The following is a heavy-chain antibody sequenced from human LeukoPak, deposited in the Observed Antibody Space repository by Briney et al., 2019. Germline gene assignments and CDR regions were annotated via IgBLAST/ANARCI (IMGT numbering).Heavy chain of an antibody. CDR3: ARLYGGNFRWFDP. CDR2: IYYSGST. Sequence: PSETLSLTCTVSGGSISSSSYYWGWIRQPPGKGLEWIGSIYYSGSTYYNPSLKSRVTISVDTSKNQFSLELSSVTAADTAVYYCARLYGGNFRWFDPWGQGTLVTVSS. J-gene: IGHJ5*02. CDR1: GGSISSSSYY. V-gene: IGHV4-39*01. D-gene: IGHD4-23*01.